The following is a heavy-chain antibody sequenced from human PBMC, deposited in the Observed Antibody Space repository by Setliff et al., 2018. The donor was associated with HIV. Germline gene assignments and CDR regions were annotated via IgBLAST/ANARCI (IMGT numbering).Heavy chain of an antibody. V-gene: IGHV3-7*03. D-gene: IGHD3-10*01. J-gene: IGHJ4*02. CDR2: IKQDGSEK. CDR1: GFTFSSYW. CDR3: ARDFPPKPMVRGVIDDYFDY. Sequence: GGSLRLSCAASGFTFSSYWMSWVRQAPGKGLEWVANIKQDGSEKYYVDSVKGRFTISRDNAKNSLYLQMDSLRDDDTAVYYCARDFPPKPMVRGVIDDYFDYWGQGTLVTVSS.